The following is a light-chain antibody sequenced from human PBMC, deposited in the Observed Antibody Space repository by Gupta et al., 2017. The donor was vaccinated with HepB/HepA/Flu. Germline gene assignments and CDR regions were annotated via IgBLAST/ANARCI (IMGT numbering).Light chain of an antibody. CDR2: SNN. V-gene: IGLV1-44*01. J-gene: IGLJ1*01. CDR3: AAGDDSLNGYV. CDR1: SSNIGSNT. Sequence: QSVLTQPPSASGTPGQRVTISCSGSSSNIGSNTVNWYQPLPGTAPKLLIYSNNQRPSGVPDRFSGSKSGTSASLTISGLQAEDEADYYCAAGDDSLNGYVFGTGTKVTVL.